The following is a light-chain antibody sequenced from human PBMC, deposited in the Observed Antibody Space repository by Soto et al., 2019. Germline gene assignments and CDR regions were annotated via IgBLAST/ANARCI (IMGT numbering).Light chain of an antibody. CDR3: SSYAGSNNLV. V-gene: IGLV2-8*01. J-gene: IGLJ2*01. CDR1: SSDVGGYNY. CDR2: EVS. Sequence: QSALTQPPSASGSPGQSVTISCTGTSSDVGGYNYVSWYQQHPGKAPKLMIYEVSKRPSGVPDRFSGSKSGNTASLTFSGLQAEDEADFYCSSYAGSNNLVFGGGTKRTV.